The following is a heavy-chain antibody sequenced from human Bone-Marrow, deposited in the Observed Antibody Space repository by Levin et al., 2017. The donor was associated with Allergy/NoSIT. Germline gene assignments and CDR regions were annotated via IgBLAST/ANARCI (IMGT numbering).Heavy chain of an antibody. D-gene: IGHD2-2*01. V-gene: IGHV4-34*01. CDR3: ARIPDIVVVPAAKNWFDP. J-gene: IGHJ5*02. CDR2: INHSGST. Sequence: SETLSLTCAVYGGSFSGYYWSWIRQPPGKGLEWIGEINHSGSTNYNPSLKSRVTISVDTSKNQFSLKLSSVTAADTAVYYCARIPDIVVVPAAKNWFDPWGQGTLVTVSS. CDR1: GGSFSGYY.